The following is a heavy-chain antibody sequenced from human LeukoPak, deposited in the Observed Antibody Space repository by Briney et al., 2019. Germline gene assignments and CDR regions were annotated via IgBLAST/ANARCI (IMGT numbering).Heavy chain of an antibody. CDR2: IYYTGST. J-gene: IGHJ4*02. Sequence: SETLSLTSTVSRGSVSSSSFYWSWVRQPPGKGLEWIASIYYTGSTFYNPSLKSRVTISLDMSKNEFFLTMTSVTAAGTAIYFCSAERNGSPHYWGQGIQVTVSS. V-gene: IGHV4-39*07. CDR3: SAERNGSPHY. CDR1: RGSVSSSSFY. D-gene: IGHD2-8*01.